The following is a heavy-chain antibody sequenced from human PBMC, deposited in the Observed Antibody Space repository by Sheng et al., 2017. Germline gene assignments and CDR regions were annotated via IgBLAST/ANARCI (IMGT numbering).Heavy chain of an antibody. CDR3: ARGVTVATITPFDT. CDR1: GFSFSSYW. D-gene: IGHD5-12*01. J-gene: IGHJ5*02. V-gene: IGHV3-74*01. Sequence: EVQLVESGGGLVQPGGSLRLSCAASGFSFSSYWMHWVRQAPGKGLVWVSRISSDGSSTTYAESVKGRFTISRDNAKNSVYLQMNSLRAEDTAVYYCARGVTVATITPFDTWGQGTLVTVSS. CDR2: ISSDGSST.